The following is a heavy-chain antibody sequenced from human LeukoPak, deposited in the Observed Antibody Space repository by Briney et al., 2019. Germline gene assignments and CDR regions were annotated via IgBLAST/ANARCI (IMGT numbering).Heavy chain of an antibody. CDR1: GGSISSSSYY. CDR2: IYYSGST. J-gene: IGHJ4*02. Sequence: SSETLSLTCTVSGGSISSSSYYWGWIRQPPGKGLEWIGSIYYSGSTYYNPSLKSRVTISVDTSKNQFSLKLSSVTAADTAVYYCARGGYSYPYWGQGTLVTVSS. CDR3: ARGGYSYPY. D-gene: IGHD5-18*01. V-gene: IGHV4-39*07.